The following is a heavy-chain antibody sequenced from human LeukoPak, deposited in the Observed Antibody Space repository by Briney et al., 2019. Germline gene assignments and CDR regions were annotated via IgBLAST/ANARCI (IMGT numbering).Heavy chain of an antibody. CDR2: IYYSGST. Sequence: SETLSLTCTVSGGSISSGGYYWSWIPQHPGKGLEWIGYIYYSGSTYYNPSLKSRVTISVDTSKNQFSLKLSSVTAADTAVYYCARKVGATPTDWRFVPWGQGTLVTVSS. J-gene: IGHJ5*02. D-gene: IGHD1-26*01. CDR1: GGSISSGGYY. V-gene: IGHV4-31*03. CDR3: ARKVGATPTDWRFVP.